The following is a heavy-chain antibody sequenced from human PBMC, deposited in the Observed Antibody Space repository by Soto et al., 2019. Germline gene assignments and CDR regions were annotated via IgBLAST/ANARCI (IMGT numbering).Heavy chain of an antibody. Sequence: PSETLSLTCGVHGGPFSGYYWSWIRQPPGKGLEWIGEINHSGSTNYDPSLKSRVTISIDASKNQFSLKVRSVTAADTAVYYCARGRDSRTAWFDPWGQGTLVTVSS. CDR2: INHSGST. CDR1: GGPFSGYY. CDR3: ARGRDSRTAWFDP. J-gene: IGHJ5*02. V-gene: IGHV4-34*01. D-gene: IGHD3-22*01.